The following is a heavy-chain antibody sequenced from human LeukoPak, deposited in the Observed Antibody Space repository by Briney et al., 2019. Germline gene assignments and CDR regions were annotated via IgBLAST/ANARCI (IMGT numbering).Heavy chain of an antibody. CDR2: ISGDGGST. Sequence: GGSLRLSCAASGFTLDDYAIHWVRQGPGKGLEWIALISGDGGSTYYADSVKGRFTISRDNSKNSLFLQMNSLRSEDTALYYCAKDRDMITFGGTDSWGQGTLVTVSS. V-gene: IGHV3-43*02. J-gene: IGHJ4*02. D-gene: IGHD3-16*01. CDR3: AKDRDMITFGGTDS. CDR1: GFTLDDYA.